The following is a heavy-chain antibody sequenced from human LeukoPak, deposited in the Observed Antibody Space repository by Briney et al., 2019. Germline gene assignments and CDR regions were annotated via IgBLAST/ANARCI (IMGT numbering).Heavy chain of an antibody. CDR1: GFTFGDYA. V-gene: IGHV3-49*04. D-gene: IGHD3-22*01. J-gene: IGHJ6*02. CDR3: RGDSSGYYSDYGMDV. Sequence: GRSLRLSCTASGFTFGDYAMSWVRQAPGKGLEWVSFIRSKAYGGTTEYAASVKGRFTISRNDSKSIAYLQMNSLKTEDTAVYYCRGDSSGYYSDYGMDVWGQGTTVTVSS. CDR2: IRSKAYGGTT.